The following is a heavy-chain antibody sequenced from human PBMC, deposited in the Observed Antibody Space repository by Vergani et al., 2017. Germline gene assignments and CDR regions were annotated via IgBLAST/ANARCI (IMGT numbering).Heavy chain of an antibody. CDR3: ARVSSSPAAPVDY. CDR1: GGSISSYY. D-gene: IGHD6-6*01. CDR2: IYYSGST. J-gene: IGHJ4*02. V-gene: IGHV4-59*01. Sequence: QVQLQESGPGLVKPSETLSLTCTVSGGSISSYYWSWIRQPPGKGLEWIGYIYYSGSTNYNPSLTSRVTISVDTSKNQFSLKLSSVTAADTAVYYCARVSSSPAAPVDYWGQGTLVTVSS.